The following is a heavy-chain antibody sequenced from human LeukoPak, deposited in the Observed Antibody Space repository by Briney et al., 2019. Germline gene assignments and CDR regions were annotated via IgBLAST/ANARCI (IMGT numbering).Heavy chain of an antibody. CDR2: ISGSGGST. CDR3: AKGRVTMVRGVYGMDV. J-gene: IGHJ6*04. Sequence: GRSLRLSCAASGFTFSSYAMSWVRQAPGKGLEWVSAISGSGGSTYYADSVKGRFTISRDNSKNTLYLQMNSLRAEDTAVYYCAKGRVTMVRGVYGMDVWGKGTTVTVSS. CDR1: GFTFSSYA. V-gene: IGHV3-23*01. D-gene: IGHD3-10*01.